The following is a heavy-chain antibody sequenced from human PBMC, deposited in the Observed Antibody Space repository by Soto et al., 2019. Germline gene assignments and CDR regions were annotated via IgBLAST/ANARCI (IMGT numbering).Heavy chain of an antibody. CDR1: GYTFNSYG. CDR2: LNTYNGNT. D-gene: IGHD6-6*01. Sequence: QVQLVQSGGEVKKPGASVRVSCKASGYTFNSYGISWVRQAPGQGLEWMGWLNTYNGNTNYAQKFQGRVSMTPDTSTSTAYLELRSLGSDDTAVYYWARDVLDSTSGDRRFDPWGQGTLVTVSS. CDR3: ARDVLDSTSGDRRFDP. V-gene: IGHV1-18*01. J-gene: IGHJ5*02.